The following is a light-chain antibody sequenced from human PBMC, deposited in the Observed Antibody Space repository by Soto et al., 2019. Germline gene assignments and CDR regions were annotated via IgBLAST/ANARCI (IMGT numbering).Light chain of an antibody. V-gene: IGKV3-20*01. CDR3: QQYGTSPQT. Sequence: EVVLTQPPGTLSLSPGERATLSCRASQSVSSSYLAWYQQKPGQAPRLLIHGASSRATAIPDRFSGSGSGTDFTLTISRLEPEDFAMYYCQQYGTSPQTFGQGTKVDI. CDR2: GAS. J-gene: IGKJ2*01. CDR1: QSVSSSY.